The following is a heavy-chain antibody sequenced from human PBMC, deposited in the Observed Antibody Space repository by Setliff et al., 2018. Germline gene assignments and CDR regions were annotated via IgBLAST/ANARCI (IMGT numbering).Heavy chain of an antibody. CDR3: ARVDFTMIQGVLGL. CDR2: VYCSGYT. J-gene: IGHJ1*01. Sequence: SETLSLTCNVSGGSVSSTSHYWGWIRQPPGKGMEWIGSVYCSGYTYYNPSLQSRVTISVDMSKNQFSMKLTSVTAADAAVYYCARVDFTMIQGVLGLWGQGTLVTVS. V-gene: IGHV4-39*07. D-gene: IGHD3-10*01. CDR1: GGSVSSTSHY.